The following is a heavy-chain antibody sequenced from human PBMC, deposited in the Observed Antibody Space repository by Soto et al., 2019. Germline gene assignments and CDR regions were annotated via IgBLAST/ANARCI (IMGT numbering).Heavy chain of an antibody. J-gene: IGHJ5*02. CDR1: GNTFTNFG. CDR2: LSPYTDDP. CDR3: AKVIPGPEAWFHP. Sequence: QGQLVQSGVEVKKPGASVRVSCSASGNTFTNFGVTWVRQAPGQGLEWMGWLSPYTDDPSYAQKFQGRVTMTMDTSKNTAYLDLSSLTFDDTAVYYCAKVIPGPEAWFHPWGQGTLVTVSS. V-gene: IGHV1-18*01. D-gene: IGHD2-21*01.